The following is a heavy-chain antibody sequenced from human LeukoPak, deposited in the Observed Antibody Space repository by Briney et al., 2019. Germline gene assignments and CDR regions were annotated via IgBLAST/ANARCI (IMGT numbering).Heavy chain of an antibody. CDR1: GGTFSSYA. J-gene: IGHJ4*02. V-gene: IGHV1-69*13. CDR3: ATCARNFYCYRFDY. CDR2: IIPIFGTA. Sequence: SVKVSCKASGGTFSSYAISWVRQAPGQGLEWMGGIIPIFGTANYAQKFQGRVTITADESTSTAYMELSSLRSEDTAVYYCATCARNFYCYRFDYWGQGTLVTVSS. D-gene: IGHD2-2*02.